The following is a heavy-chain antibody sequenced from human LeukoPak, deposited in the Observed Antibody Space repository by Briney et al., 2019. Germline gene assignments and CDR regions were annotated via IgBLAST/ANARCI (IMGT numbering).Heavy chain of an antibody. J-gene: IGHJ4*02. CDR1: GYTSSSYG. CDR2: ISTYNGNT. D-gene: IGHD3-3*01. V-gene: IGHV1-18*01. Sequence: ASVKVSCKSSGYTSSSYGISWMRQAPGQGLECMGWISTYNGNTNYAQKFHGRVTMTTDTSTSTAYMELRSLRSDDTAVYYCARAGYDFWSGYYTGIEADYWGQGTLVTVSS. CDR3: ARAGYDFWSGYYTGIEADY.